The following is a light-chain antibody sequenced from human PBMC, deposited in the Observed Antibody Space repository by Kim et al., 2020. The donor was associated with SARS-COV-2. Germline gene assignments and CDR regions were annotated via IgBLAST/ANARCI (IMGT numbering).Light chain of an antibody. J-gene: IGLJ2*01. CDR2: GKN. CDR1: NLRSYY. CDR3: NSRDSSGNHLDVV. V-gene: IGLV3-19*01. Sequence: GQTVRITCQGDNLRSYYASWYQQKPGQAPVLVIYGKNNRPSGIPDRFSGSSSGNTASLTITGAQAEDEADYYCNSRDSSGNHLDVVFGGGTQLTVL.